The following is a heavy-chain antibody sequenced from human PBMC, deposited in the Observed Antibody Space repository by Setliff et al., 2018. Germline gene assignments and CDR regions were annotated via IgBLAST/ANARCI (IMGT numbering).Heavy chain of an antibody. D-gene: IGHD3-22*01. Sequence: PSETLSLTCTVSGYSISSCYYWGWIRQPPGKVLAWIGEINHSGSTNYNPSLKSRVTISGDTSKNQFSLRLNSVTAADTAVYYCARLWISYESNTYFYPTYFDFWGQGTLVTVSS. CDR3: ARLWISYESNTYFYPTYFDF. CDR1: GYSISSCYY. V-gene: IGHV4-38-2*02. J-gene: IGHJ4*02. CDR2: INHSGST.